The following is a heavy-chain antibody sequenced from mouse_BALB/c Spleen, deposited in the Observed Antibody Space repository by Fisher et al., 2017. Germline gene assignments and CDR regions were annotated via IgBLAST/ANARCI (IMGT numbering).Heavy chain of an antibody. CDR3: ARGYGYDEYFDV. J-gene: IGHJ1*01. Sequence: RFTISRDNAKNTLYLQMSSLKSEDTAMYYCARGYGYDEYFDVWGAGTTVTVSS. D-gene: IGHD2-2*01. V-gene: IGHV5-6-3*01.